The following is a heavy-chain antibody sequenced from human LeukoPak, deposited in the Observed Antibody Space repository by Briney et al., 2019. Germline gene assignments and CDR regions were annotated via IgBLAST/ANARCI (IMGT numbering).Heavy chain of an antibody. Sequence: GGSLRLSCAASGFTFSTYWMMWVRQAPGKGLEWVATINEDGSEKYYADSVKGRFTISRDNSKNTLYLQMNSLRAEDTAFYYCAKGSPIYVGVVFFDFWGQGTLLTVSS. CDR3: AKGSPIYVGVVFFDF. CDR2: INEDGSEK. J-gene: IGHJ4*02. V-gene: IGHV3-7*03. D-gene: IGHD1-26*01. CDR1: GFTFSTYW.